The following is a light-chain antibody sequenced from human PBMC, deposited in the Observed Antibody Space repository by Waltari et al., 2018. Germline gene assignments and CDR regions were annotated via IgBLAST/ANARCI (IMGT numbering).Light chain of an antibody. V-gene: IGLV2-11*01. J-gene: IGLJ1*01. CDR1: SSDVGGYHF. CDR3: CSYAGSYTLYI. CDR2: AVI. Sequence: QSALTQPRSVAGSPGQSVTISCTGTSSDVGGYHFASWYHQHPGKAPKVLIYAVIKRPSGVPDRFSGSKSGNTASLTISGLQPEDEADYFCCSYAGSYTLYIFGTGTKVTVL.